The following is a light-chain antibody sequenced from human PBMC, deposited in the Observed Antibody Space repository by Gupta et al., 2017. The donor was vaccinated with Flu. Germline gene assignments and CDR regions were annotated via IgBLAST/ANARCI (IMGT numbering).Light chain of an antibody. CDR2: QHN. CDR1: NLEKKF. Sequence: SYKVTQPPSVSVSPGQTATITCSGDNLEKKFACWYQQRPGQSPVVGSYQHNRRPSGIPERFYAAKSATKAIMQINGTEAMEYSSELCTGWRNRRWVFGGGTKLTVL. V-gene: IGLV3-1*01. J-gene: IGLJ3*02. CDR3: TGWRNRRWV.